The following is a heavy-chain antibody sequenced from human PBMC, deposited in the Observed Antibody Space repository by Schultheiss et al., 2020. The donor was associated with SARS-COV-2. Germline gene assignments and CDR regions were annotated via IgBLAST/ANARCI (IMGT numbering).Heavy chain of an antibody. CDR3: ARQRLGSSSFPDY. CDR2: IYPTDSDT. CDR1: GYSFSTYW. D-gene: IGHD6-6*01. V-gene: IGHV5-51*01. Sequence: GGSLRLSCKGSGYSFSTYWIGWVRQMPGKGLEWMGIIYPTDSDTRYSPSFQGQVTISADKSISTAYLQWSSLKASDTAMYYCARQRLGSSSFPDYWGQGTQVTVSS. J-gene: IGHJ4*02.